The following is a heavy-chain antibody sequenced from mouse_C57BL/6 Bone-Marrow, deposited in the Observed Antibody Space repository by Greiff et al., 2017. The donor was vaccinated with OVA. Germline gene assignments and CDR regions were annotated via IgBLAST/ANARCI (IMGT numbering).Heavy chain of an antibody. CDR1: GYTFTSYW. Sequence: QVQLKQPGAELVMPGASVKLSCKASGYTFTSYWMHWVKQRPGQGLEWIGEIDPSDSYTNYNQKFKGKSTLPVDKSSSTSYMQVSSLTSDDSAVLHCAGEGDYRYCGDGGQGANLT. CDR2: IDPSDSYT. CDR3: AGEGDYRYCGD. J-gene: IGHJ2*01. D-gene: IGHD2-4*01. V-gene: IGHV1-69*01.